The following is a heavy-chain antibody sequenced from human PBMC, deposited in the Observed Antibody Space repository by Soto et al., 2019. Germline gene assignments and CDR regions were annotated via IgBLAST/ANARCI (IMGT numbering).Heavy chain of an antibody. J-gene: IGHJ4*02. CDR2: IIPIFGTA. CDR1: GGTFSSYA. D-gene: IGHD1-26*01. Sequence: SVKVSCKASGGTFSSYAISWVRQAPGQGLEWMGGIIPIFGTANYAQKFQGRVTITADESTSTAYMELSSLRSEDTAVYYCARDRTVGATRYFDYWGQGTLVTVSS. V-gene: IGHV1-69*13. CDR3: ARDRTVGATRYFDY.